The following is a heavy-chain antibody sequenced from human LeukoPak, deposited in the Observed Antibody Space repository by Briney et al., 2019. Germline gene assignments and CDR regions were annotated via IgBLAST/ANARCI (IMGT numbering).Heavy chain of an antibody. D-gene: IGHD3-3*01. J-gene: IGHJ4*02. CDR1: GYTFTSYA. V-gene: IGHV7-4-1*02. CDR3: ARDRLRFLEWLLGTPDY. CDR2: INTNTGNP. Sequence: ASVKVSCKASGYTFTSYAMNWVRQAPGQGLERMGWINTNTGNPTYAQGFTGRFVFSLDTSVSTAYLQISSLKAEDTAVYYCARDRLRFLEWLLGTPDYWGQGTLVTVSS.